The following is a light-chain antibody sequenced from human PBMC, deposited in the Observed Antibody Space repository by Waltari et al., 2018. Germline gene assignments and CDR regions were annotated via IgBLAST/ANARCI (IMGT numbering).Light chain of an antibody. CDR2: DAS. CDR3: QMYVRLPVT. J-gene: IGKJ1*01. V-gene: IGKV3-20*01. Sequence: EIVLTQSPGTLALSPGERATLSCRASQSVGRALVWYQQKPGQAPRLLIYDASSRATGISDKFSGSGSGTDFSLTISRVEPEEFAVYFCQMYVRLPVTFGQGTKVEVK. CDR1: QSVGRA.